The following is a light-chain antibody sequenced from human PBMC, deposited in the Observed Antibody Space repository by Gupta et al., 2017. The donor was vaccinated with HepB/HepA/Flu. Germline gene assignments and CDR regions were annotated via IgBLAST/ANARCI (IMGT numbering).Light chain of an antibody. J-gene: IGLJ3*02. CDR1: SNNVGNQG. V-gene: IGLV10-54*04. CDR2: SNN. CDR3: SEWDSSLSGWV. Sequence: QAGLTQPPSVSKDLRQTATLTCTGNSNNVGNQGAAWLQRHQGHPPKLLSYSNNIRPPGISERFASSRAGATASPIIIGLQPEEEADYYCSEWDSSLSGWVFGGGTTLTVL.